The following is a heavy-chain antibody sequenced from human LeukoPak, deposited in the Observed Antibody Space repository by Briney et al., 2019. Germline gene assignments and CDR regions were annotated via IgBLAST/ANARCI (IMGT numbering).Heavy chain of an antibody. Sequence: PGRSLRLSCAASGFTFSTYSMYWVRQAPARGLEWVSSISSSSSYIYYADSVKGRFSISRDNAKNSLYLQMNSLRAEDTAVYYCARAEGSGSRERFDYWGQGTLVTVSS. D-gene: IGHD3-10*01. J-gene: IGHJ4*02. CDR2: ISSSSSYI. V-gene: IGHV3-21*01. CDR1: GFTFSTYS. CDR3: ARAEGSGSRERFDY.